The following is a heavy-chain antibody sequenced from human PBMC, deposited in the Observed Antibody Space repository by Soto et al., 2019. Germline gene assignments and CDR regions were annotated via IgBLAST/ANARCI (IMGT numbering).Heavy chain of an antibody. CDR1: GFTFSSYA. V-gene: IGHV3-23*01. Sequence: GGSLRLSCAASGFTFSSYAMSWVRQAPGKGLEWVSAISGSGGSTYYADPVKGRFTISRDNSKNTLYLQMNSLRAEDTAVYYCAKSGMVRGVIINPHHYYYYMDVWGKGTTVTVSS. J-gene: IGHJ6*03. D-gene: IGHD3-10*01. CDR3: AKSGMVRGVIINPHHYYYYMDV. CDR2: ISGSGGST.